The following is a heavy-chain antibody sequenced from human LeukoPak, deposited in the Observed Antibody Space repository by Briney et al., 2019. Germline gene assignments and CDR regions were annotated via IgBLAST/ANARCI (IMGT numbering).Heavy chain of an antibody. CDR2: ISSSRRTI. V-gene: IGHV3-48*01. D-gene: IGHD2-15*01. CDR3: ARSSSRYCSGGSCYSGVLGYFDY. J-gene: IGHJ4*02. CDR1: GFTFSSYN. Sequence: PGGSLRLSCAASGFTFSSYNINWVRQAPGKGLEWVSYISSSRRTISYADSVKGRFTIPRDNAKNSLYLQMNSLRAEDTAVYYCARSSSRYCSGGSCYSGVLGYFDYWGEGTLVTVSS.